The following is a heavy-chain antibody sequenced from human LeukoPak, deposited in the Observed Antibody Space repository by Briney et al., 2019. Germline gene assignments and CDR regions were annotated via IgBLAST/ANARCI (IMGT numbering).Heavy chain of an antibody. J-gene: IGHJ4*02. Sequence: PGGSLRLSCAASGFTFSSYAMSWVRQAPGKGLEWVSAISGSGGSTYYADSVKGWFTISRDNSKNTLYLQMNSLRAEDTAVYYCAKKESIAAAGKGYYYDSSGYYYRDWGQGTLVTVSS. CDR3: AKKESIAAAGKGYYYDSSGYYYRD. D-gene: IGHD3-22*01. CDR2: ISGSGGST. CDR1: GFTFSSYA. V-gene: IGHV3-23*01.